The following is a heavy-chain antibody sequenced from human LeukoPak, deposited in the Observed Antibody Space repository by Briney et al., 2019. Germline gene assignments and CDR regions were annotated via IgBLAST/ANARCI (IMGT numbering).Heavy chain of an antibody. CDR2: ISSSSYI. CDR1: GFTFSSYS. D-gene: IGHD1-1*01. J-gene: IGHJ6*03. Sequence: GGSLRLSCAASGFTFSSYSMNWVRQAPGKGLEWVSSISSSSYIYYADSVKGRFTISRDNAKNSLYLQMNSLRAEDTAVYYCARDDSTGIYYYMDVWGKGTTVTVSS. V-gene: IGHV3-21*01. CDR3: ARDDSTGIYYYMDV.